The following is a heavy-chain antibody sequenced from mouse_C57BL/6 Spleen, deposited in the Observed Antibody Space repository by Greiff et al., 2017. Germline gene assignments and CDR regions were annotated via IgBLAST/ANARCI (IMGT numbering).Heavy chain of an antibody. Sequence: EVHLVESGEGLVKPGGSLKLSCAASGFTFSSYAMSWVHQTPEQGLEWVAYISTGGDYIYYADTVKGRFTISRDNARNTLYLQMSSLKSEDTAMYYCTRDDGYGVGYWGQGTTLTVSS. CDR2: ISTGGDYI. D-gene: IGHD2-3*01. J-gene: IGHJ2*01. V-gene: IGHV5-9-1*02. CDR1: GFTFSSYA. CDR3: TRDDGYGVGY.